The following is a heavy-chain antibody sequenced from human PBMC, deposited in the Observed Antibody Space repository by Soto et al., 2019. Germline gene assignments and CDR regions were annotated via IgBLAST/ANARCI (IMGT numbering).Heavy chain of an antibody. CDR3: ARRDQGELGY. Sequence: QLLESGPGLVKPSETLSLTCTVSGGSISSSSYYWGWIRQPPGKGLEWIGSIYYSGSTYYNPSLKSRVTISVDTSKNQFALKLSSVTAADTAVYYCARRDQGELGYWGQGTLVTVSS. CDR1: GGSISSSSYY. J-gene: IGHJ4*02. D-gene: IGHD3-16*01. V-gene: IGHV4-39*01. CDR2: IYYSGST.